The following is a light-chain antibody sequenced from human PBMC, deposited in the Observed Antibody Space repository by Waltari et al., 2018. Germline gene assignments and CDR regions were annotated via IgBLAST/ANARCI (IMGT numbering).Light chain of an antibody. V-gene: IGKV3-20*01. CDR2: DAY. Sequence: DIVLTQFPGTLSLSAGERATLSCRASPSIGKYLAWYQLRPGQAPRLLIYDAYIRAAGIPDRVSGSGSGTDFSRTISRLEPDDFAMYYCQHYVRLPVTFGQGTKVEIK. CDR1: PSIGKY. CDR3: QHYVRLPVT. J-gene: IGKJ1*01.